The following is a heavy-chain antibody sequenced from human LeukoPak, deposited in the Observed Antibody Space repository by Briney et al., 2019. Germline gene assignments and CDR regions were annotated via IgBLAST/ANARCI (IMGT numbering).Heavy chain of an antibody. CDR1: GYTFTGYY. CDR3: ARGQQLADCYYGMDV. J-gene: IGHJ6*04. Sequence: ASVKVSCKASGYTFTGYYRHWVRQAPGQGLEWMGWINPNSGGTNYAQKFQGWVTMTRDTSISTAYMELSRLRSDDTAVYYCARGQQLADCYYGMDVWGKGTTVTVSS. CDR2: INPNSGGT. D-gene: IGHD6-13*01. V-gene: IGHV1-2*04.